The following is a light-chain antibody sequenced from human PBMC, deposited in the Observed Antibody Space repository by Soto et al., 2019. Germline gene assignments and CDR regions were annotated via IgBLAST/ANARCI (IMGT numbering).Light chain of an antibody. J-gene: IGKJ2*01. CDR2: GAS. Sequence: EIVLTQSPGTLSLSPGERATLSCRASQSVSSSYLAWYQQKPGQAPRLLIYGASSRATGIPDRFSGSGSGTAFTLTISRLEPEAFPVYYCQPYGSSPYTFGQGTKLEIK. CDR1: QSVSSSY. V-gene: IGKV3-20*01. CDR3: QPYGSSPYT.